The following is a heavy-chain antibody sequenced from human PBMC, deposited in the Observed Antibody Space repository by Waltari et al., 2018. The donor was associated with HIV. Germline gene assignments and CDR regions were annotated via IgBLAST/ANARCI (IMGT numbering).Heavy chain of an antibody. CDR3: ARWCWGYNWICEAFDI. CDR1: GGSFSGYS. J-gene: IGHJ3*02. Sequence: QVRLHQWGAGLLKPSETLSLTCAVYGGSFSGYSWSWIRQSPAKGLEWIGEIGHGRSATYNPSLKSRATISEDTSKNQFSLKLTSVTAADTAVYYCARWCWGYNWICEAFDIWGQGTMVTVSS. D-gene: IGHD1-20*01. CDR2: IGHGRSA. V-gene: IGHV4-34*01.